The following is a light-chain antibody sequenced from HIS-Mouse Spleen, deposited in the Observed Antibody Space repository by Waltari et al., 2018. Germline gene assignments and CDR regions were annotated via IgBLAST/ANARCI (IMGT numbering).Light chain of an antibody. CDR1: SSDVGGYNY. CDR3: SSYTSSSTPYV. J-gene: IGLJ1*01. CDR2: AVS. V-gene: IGLV2-14*01. Sequence: QSALTQPASVSGSPGQSITISCTGTSSDVGGYNYVSWYQQHPGKAPKLMIYAVSNRASGVSNRFSGSKSGNTASRTISGLQAEDEADYYCSSYTSSSTPYVFGIGTKVTVL.